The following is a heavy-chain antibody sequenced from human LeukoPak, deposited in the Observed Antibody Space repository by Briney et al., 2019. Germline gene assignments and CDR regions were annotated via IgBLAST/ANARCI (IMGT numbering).Heavy chain of an antibody. CDR3: AVTMVRGVIKYYFDY. V-gene: IGHV4-30-4*01. CDR1: GGSISSGDYY. D-gene: IGHD3-10*01. CDR2: LYYSGTT. Sequence: SQTLSLTCTVSGGSISSGDYYWSWIRQPPGKGLEWIGYLYYSGTTYYTPSLMSRVTISEDTAKNQFSLKLSSVTAADTAVYYCAVTMVRGVIKYYFDYWGQGTLVTVSS. J-gene: IGHJ4*02.